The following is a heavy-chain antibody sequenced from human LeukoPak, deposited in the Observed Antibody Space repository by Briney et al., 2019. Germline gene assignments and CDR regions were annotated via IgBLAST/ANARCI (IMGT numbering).Heavy chain of an antibody. V-gene: IGHV4-30-4*01. CDR1: GGSISSGDYY. D-gene: IGHD3-22*01. CDR3: ARPYYYDSRIDP. J-gene: IGHJ5*02. CDR2: MYYSGST. Sequence: SGSLSLTCTVSGGSISSGDYYWSWIRQPPGMGLEWIAYMYYSGSTYYNPSLKSRVTMSADTSKNQLSLKLSSVTAADTAVYYCARPYYYDSRIDPWGQGILVTVSS.